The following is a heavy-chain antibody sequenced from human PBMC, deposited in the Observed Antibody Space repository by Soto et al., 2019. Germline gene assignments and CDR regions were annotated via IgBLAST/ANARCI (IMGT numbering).Heavy chain of an antibody. CDR1: GGSFSGYY. CDR2: INHSGST. Sequence: QVQLQQWGAGLLKPSETLSLTCAVYGGSFSGYYWSWIRQPPGKGLEWIGEINHSGSTNYNPSLKSRVTISVDTSKNQFSLKLSSVTAVDTAVYYCARETSSGWYEDYWGQGTLVTVSS. J-gene: IGHJ4*02. CDR3: ARETSSGWYEDY. V-gene: IGHV4-34*01. D-gene: IGHD6-19*01.